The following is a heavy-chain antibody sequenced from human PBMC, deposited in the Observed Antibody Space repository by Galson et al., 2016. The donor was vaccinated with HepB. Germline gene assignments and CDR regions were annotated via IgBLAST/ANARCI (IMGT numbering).Heavy chain of an antibody. CDR2: ISAYNGKT. Sequence: SVKVSCKASGYTFTSYGFTWVRQAPGQGLEWMGWISAYNGKTDYAQRFQDRFTLTTDTSTSTIYMELRRLTSDDTAGYYCATGWSSDRGWLGPWGQGTLGIVSS. CDR3: ATGWSSDRGWLGP. V-gene: IGHV1-18*01. J-gene: IGHJ5*02. CDR1: GYTFTSYG. D-gene: IGHD1-26*01.